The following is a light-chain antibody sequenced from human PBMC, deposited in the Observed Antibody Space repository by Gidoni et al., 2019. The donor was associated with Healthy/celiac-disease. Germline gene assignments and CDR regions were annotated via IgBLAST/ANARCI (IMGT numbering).Light chain of an antibody. CDR2: GAS. J-gene: IGKJ5*01. Sequence: EIVLTQAPGTLSLSPGERATLSCRASQSVSSSYLAWYQQKPGQAPRLLIYGASSRDTGIPDRFSGSGSGTDFTLTIRRLEPEDFAVYYCQQYGSSPITFGQGPRLEIK. CDR1: QSVSSSY. CDR3: QQYGSSPIT. V-gene: IGKV3-20*01.